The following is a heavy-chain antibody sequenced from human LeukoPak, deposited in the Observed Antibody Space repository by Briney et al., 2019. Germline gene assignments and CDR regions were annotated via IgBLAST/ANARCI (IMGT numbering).Heavy chain of an antibody. V-gene: IGHV4-30-4*08. D-gene: IGHD3-10*01. J-gene: IGHJ4*02. CDR2: IYYSGST. CDR1: GFNFSSYEMN. CDR3: ARGVRYYGSGSFHFDY. Sequence: LRLSCAASGFNFSSYEMNWIRQPPGKGLEWIGYIYYSGSTYYNPSLQSRVTISVDTSKNQFSLKLSSVTAADTAVYYCARGVRYYGSGSFHFDYWGQGTLVTVSS.